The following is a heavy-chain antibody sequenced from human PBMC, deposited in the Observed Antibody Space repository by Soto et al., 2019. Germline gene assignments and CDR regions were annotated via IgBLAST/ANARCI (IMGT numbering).Heavy chain of an antibody. Sequence: SETLSLTCAVSGDSISSSNWWSWVRQPPGKGLEWIGEIYHSGSTNYNPSLKSRVTLSVDKSKNQFSLKLSSVTAADTAVYYCARAHLAHGSGRSWFDPWGQGTLVTVS. J-gene: IGHJ5*02. D-gene: IGHD3-10*01. CDR2: IYHSGST. CDR3: ARAHLAHGSGRSWFDP. V-gene: IGHV4-4*02. CDR1: GDSISSSNW.